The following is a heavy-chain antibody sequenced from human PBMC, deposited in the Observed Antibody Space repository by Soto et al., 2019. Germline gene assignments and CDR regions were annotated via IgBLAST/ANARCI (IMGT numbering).Heavy chain of an antibody. CDR2: ISGSGGTT. D-gene: IGHD2-15*01. V-gene: IGHV3-23*01. CDR3: ALRYCSRTTCPPLNSFFYMDV. CDR1: GFTFSNYA. Sequence: EMQLLESGGGLVQPGGSLRLSCAASGFTFSNYAMTWVRQAPGKGLEWVSGISGSGGTTFYAGSVKGRFAISRDNSKNTQYLRMPRLTAEDTAVYYCALRYCSRTTCPPLNSFFYMDVWGKGTTVTVSS. J-gene: IGHJ6*03.